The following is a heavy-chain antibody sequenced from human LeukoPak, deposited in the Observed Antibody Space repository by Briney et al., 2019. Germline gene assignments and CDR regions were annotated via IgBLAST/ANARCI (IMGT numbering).Heavy chain of an antibody. CDR1: GFTFSSYG. CDR2: ISGSGGST. D-gene: IGHD3-10*01. V-gene: IGHV3-23*01. J-gene: IGHJ4*02. CDR3: AKDRLLWFGELSAPFDY. Sequence: PGGSLRLSCAASGFTFSSYGMSWVRQAPGKGLEWVSAISGSGGSTYYADSVKGRFTISRDNSKNTLYLQMNSLRAEDTAVYYCAKDRLLWFGELSAPFDYWGQGTLVTVSS.